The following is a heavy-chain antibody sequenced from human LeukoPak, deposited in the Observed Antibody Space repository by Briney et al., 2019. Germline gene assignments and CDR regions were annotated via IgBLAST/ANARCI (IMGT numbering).Heavy chain of an antibody. J-gene: IGHJ4*02. CDR1: GGSISSYY. CDR2: IYYSGST. D-gene: IGHD3-22*01. CDR3: ARNYYGSSGYYRYFDY. V-gene: IGHV4-59*01. Sequence: PSETLSLTCTVSGGSISSYYWSWIRQPPGKGLEWIGYIYYSGSTNYNPSLKSRVTISVDTSKNQFSLKLSSVTAADTAVYYCARNYYGSSGYYRYFDYWGQGTLVTVSS.